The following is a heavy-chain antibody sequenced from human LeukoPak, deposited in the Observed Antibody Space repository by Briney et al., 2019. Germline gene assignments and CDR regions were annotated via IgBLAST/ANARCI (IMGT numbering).Heavy chain of an antibody. CDR1: GYSFTSYW. Sequence: GESLKISCKGSGYSFTSYWIGWVRQMPGKGLEWMGIIYPGDSDTRYSPSFQGQVTISADKSISTVYLQWSSLEASDTAMYYCARHTLGYCSGGSCYTFDPWGQGTLVTVSS. V-gene: IGHV5-51*01. J-gene: IGHJ5*02. D-gene: IGHD2-15*01. CDR3: ARHTLGYCSGGSCYTFDP. CDR2: IYPGDSDT.